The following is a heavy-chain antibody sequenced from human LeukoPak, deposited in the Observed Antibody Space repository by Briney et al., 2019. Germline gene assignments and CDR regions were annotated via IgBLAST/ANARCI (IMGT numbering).Heavy chain of an antibody. CDR3: ARRGTGHGMDV. Sequence: PGGSLRLSCAASGFTFNNYWIHWVRDVPGKGLVWVSRINNDGSSASYVGSGKGRFTISRDNAKDTLFLQMNSLRAEDTAVYYCARRGTGHGMDVWGQGTTVIVSS. V-gene: IGHV3-74*01. CDR1: GFTFNNYW. J-gene: IGHJ6*02. D-gene: IGHD1-1*01. CDR2: INNDGSSA.